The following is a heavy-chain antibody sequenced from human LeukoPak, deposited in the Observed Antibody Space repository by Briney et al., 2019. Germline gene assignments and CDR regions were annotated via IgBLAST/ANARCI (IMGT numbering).Heavy chain of an antibody. Sequence: GASVKVSCKASGFTFTSSAVQWVRQARGQRLEWIGWIVVGSGNTNYAQKFQERVTITRDMFTSTAYMELSSLRSEDTAVYYCAAPGYSSGWYDYWGQGTLVTVSS. V-gene: IGHV1-58*01. CDR1: GFTFTSSA. CDR2: IVVGSGNT. CDR3: AAPGYSSGWYDY. D-gene: IGHD6-19*01. J-gene: IGHJ4*02.